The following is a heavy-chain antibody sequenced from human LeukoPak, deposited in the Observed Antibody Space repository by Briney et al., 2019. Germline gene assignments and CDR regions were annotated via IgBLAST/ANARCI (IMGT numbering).Heavy chain of an antibody. D-gene: IGHD1-1*01. V-gene: IGHV3-9*03. CDR1: GFTFDDYA. CDR3: AKASSLGTTGPLDS. Sequence: GGSLRLSCAASGFTFDDYAMHWVRQAPGKGLEWVSCIDWNGGKMAYADPVKGRFTISRDNARDSLFLQMNSLRPEDMALYYCAKASSLGTTGPLDSWGQGSLVTVSS. J-gene: IGHJ4*02. CDR2: IDWNGGKM.